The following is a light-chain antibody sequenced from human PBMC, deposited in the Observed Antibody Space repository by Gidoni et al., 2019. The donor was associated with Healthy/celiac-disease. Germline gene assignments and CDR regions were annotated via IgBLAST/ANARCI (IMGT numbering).Light chain of an antibody. CDR3: QQYNSYPYT. CDR1: QSISSW. Sequence: DIQMTQYPSTLSASVGERVTITCRASQSISSWLAWYQQKPGKAPKLLNDDASSLESGVPSRFSGSGAGTEFTLTISSLQPDDFATYCCQQYNSYPYTFXQXTKLEIK. CDR2: DAS. J-gene: IGKJ2*01. V-gene: IGKV1-5*01.